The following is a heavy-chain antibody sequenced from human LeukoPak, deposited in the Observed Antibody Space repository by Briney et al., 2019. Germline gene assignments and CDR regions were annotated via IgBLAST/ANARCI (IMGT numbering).Heavy chain of an antibody. D-gene: IGHD4-17*01. CDR2: IYTSGST. J-gene: IGHJ6*02. CDR3: ARTYGDNGGGYYGMDV. CDR1: GGSIGSSRYY. Sequence: SETLSLTCTVSGGSIGSSRYYWSWIRQPAGKGLEWIGRIYTSGSTNYNPSLKSRVTMSVDTSKNQFSLKLSSVTAADTAVYYCARTYGDNGGGYYGMDVWGQGTTVTVSS. V-gene: IGHV4-61*02.